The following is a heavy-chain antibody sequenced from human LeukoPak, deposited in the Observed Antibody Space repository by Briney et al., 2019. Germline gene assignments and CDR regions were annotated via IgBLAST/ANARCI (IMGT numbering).Heavy chain of an antibody. J-gene: IGHJ4*02. Sequence: SGPTLVNPTDTLTLTCTVSGFSLSNTISNARMVVSWIRQPPGKALEWLAHIFSKDEKSYSTSLKSRLTISKDTSNSQVVLTMTNMGPVDTATCYCARILSPRLLDYWGQGTLVTGSS. CDR1: GFSLSNTISNARMV. CDR2: IFSKDEK. CDR3: ARILSPRLLDY. D-gene: IGHD4-17*01. V-gene: IGHV2-26*01.